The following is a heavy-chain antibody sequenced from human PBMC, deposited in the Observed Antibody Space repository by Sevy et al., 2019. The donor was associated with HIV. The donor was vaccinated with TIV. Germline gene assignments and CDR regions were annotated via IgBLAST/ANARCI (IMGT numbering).Heavy chain of an antibody. CDR3: ARLRGGSYYRYFDY. J-gene: IGHJ4*02. CDR2: IYYSGST. CDR1: GGSISSSSYY. Sequence: LETLSLTCTVSGGSISSSSYYWGWIRQPPGKGLEWIGRIYYSGSTYYNPSLKSRVTISVDTSKNQFSLKLSSVTAADTAVYYCARLRGGSYYRYFDYWGQGTLVTVSS. D-gene: IGHD1-26*01. V-gene: IGHV4-39*01.